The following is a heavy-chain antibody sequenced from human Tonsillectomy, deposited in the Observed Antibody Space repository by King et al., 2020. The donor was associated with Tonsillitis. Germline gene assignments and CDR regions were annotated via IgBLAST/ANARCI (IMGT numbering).Heavy chain of an antibody. CDR1: GFTFSSYA. Sequence: VQLVESGGGVVQPGRSLRLSCAASGFTFSSYAMHLVRQAPGKGLEWVADISYDGSNKYYPDSLKGRFTISRDNSKNTLYWQMNSLRAEDTAVYFCAGRDGALDYYYYGMDVWGQGTTVTVSS. CDR3: AGRDGALDYYYYGMDV. CDR2: ISYDGSNK. J-gene: IGHJ6*02. V-gene: IGHV3-30-3*01. D-gene: IGHD4-17*01.